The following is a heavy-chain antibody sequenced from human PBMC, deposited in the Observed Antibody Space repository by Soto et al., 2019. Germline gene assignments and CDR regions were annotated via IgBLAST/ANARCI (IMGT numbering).Heavy chain of an antibody. V-gene: IGHV4-31*03. CDR2: IYYSGST. D-gene: IGHD2-2*03. J-gene: IGHJ6*03. CDR1: GGSISSGGYY. CDR3: ASMDSRDYYYYYMDV. Sequence: PSETLSLTCTVSGGSISSGGYYWSWIRQHPGKGLEWIGHIYYSGSTYYNPSLKSRVTISVDTSKNQFSLKLSSVTAADTAVYYCASMDSRDYYYYYMDVWGKGTTVTVSS.